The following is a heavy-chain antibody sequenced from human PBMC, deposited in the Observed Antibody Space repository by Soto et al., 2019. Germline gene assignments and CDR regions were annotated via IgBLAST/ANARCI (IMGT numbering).Heavy chain of an antibody. V-gene: IGHV3-23*01. CDR2: ISDSGGTT. CDR3: ARDPFLGYCSSTSCYVAAKGAFDI. J-gene: IGHJ3*02. D-gene: IGHD2-2*01. CDR1: GFTFGSYA. Sequence: GGSLRLSCAASGFTFGSYAMSWVRQAPGKGLEWVSHISDSGGTTYYADTVKGRFTISRDNSKNTLYLHMNSLRAEDTAVYYCARDPFLGYCSSTSCYVAAKGAFDIWGQGTTVTVS.